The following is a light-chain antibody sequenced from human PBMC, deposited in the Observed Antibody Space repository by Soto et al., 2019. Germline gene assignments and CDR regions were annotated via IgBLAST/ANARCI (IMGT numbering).Light chain of an antibody. V-gene: IGLV1-40*01. Sequence: QPVLTQPPSVSGAPGQRVNVSCTGTSSNIGAGYDVHWYQHLPGTAPKLVIFDNVNRPSGVPDRFSASKSDTSASLTITGLQAEDEADYYCQSYDSSLRRVFGTGTKVTVL. CDR3: QSYDSSLRRV. J-gene: IGLJ1*01. CDR1: SSNIGAGYD. CDR2: DNV.